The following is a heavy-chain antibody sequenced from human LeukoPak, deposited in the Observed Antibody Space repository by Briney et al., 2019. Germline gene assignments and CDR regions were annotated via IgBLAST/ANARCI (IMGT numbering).Heavy chain of an antibody. D-gene: IGHD3-9*01. V-gene: IGHV3-30*02. CDR1: GFTFSSYS. CDR3: AKDPGYDILTGYFDY. CDR2: IRYDGNNK. Sequence: PGGSLRLSCATSGFTFSSYSMSWVRQAPGKGLEWVAFIRYDGNNKYSADSVKGRFTISRDNSKNTLYLQMNSLRAEDTAFYYCAKDPGYDILTGYFDYWGQGTLVTVSS. J-gene: IGHJ4*02.